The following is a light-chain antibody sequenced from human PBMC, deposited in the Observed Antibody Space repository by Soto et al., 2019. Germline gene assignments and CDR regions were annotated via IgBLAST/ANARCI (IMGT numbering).Light chain of an antibody. CDR3: ASYAGNNVL. CDR2: EVT. V-gene: IGLV2-8*01. CDR1: SSYIGGYNY. J-gene: IGLJ2*01. Sequence: QSVLTQPPSASGSPGQSVAISCTGTSSYIGGYNYVSWYQQHSGKAPKLIIYEVTRRPSGVPDRFSGSKSGSTASLTVSGLHAEDEADYYCASYAGNNVLFGGGTKLTVL.